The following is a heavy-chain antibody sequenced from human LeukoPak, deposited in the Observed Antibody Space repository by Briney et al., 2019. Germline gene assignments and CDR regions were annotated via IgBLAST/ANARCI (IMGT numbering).Heavy chain of an antibody. D-gene: IGHD3-22*01. CDR1: GGSFSGYY. Sequence: SETLSLTCAVYGGSFSGYYWSWIRQPPGKGLEWIGEINHSGSTNYNPSLKSRVTISVDTSKNQFSLKLSSVTAADTAVYYCARGGYYRHNWFDPWGQGTLVTVSS. CDR3: ARGGYYRHNWFDP. V-gene: IGHV4-34*01. J-gene: IGHJ5*02. CDR2: INHSGST.